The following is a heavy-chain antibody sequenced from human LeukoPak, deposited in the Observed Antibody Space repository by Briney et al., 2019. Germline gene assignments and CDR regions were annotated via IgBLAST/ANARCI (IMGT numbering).Heavy chain of an antibody. V-gene: IGHV3-30-3*02. CDR1: GFTFSSYA. CDR2: ISYDGSNK. J-gene: IGHJ4*02. CDR3: AKIHDGDYGDYYGLGY. Sequence: VGSLRLSCAASGFTFSSYAMHWVRQAPGKGLEWVAVISYDGSNKYYADSVKGRFTISRDNSKNTLYLQMNSLRAEDTAVYYCAKIHDGDYGDYYGLGYWGQGTLVTVSS. D-gene: IGHD4-17*01.